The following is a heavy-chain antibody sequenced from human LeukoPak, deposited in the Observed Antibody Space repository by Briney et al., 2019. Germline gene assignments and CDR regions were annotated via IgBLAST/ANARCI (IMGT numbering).Heavy chain of an antibody. CDR1: GGTFSSYA. CDR3: ARDGGTFYYYYYMDV. CDR2: IIPIFGTA. Sequence: SVKVSCKASGGTFSSYAISWVRQAPGQGLEWMGRIIPIFGTANYAQKFQGRVTITADKSTSTAYMELSGLRSEDTAVYYCARDGGTFYYYYYMDVWGKGTTVTVSS. J-gene: IGHJ6*03. V-gene: IGHV1-69*06. D-gene: IGHD1-1*01.